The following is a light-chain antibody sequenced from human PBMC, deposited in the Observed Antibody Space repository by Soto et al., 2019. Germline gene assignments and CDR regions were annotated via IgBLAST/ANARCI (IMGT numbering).Light chain of an antibody. V-gene: IGKV3-15*01. CDR2: GAS. CDR1: QSVNTN. J-gene: IGKJ1*01. CDR3: QQYNNWWT. Sequence: EIVMTQSPATLSVSPGERATLSCRASQSVNTNLAWYQQKPGQVPRLLIYGASTRATGIPARFSGSGSGTEFTHTISSLQSEDFAVYYCQQYNNWWTFGQGTKVEIK.